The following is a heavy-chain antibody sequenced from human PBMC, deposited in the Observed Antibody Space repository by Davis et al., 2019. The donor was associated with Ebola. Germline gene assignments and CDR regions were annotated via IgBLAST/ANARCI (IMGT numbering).Heavy chain of an antibody. J-gene: IGHJ4*02. CDR1: GGSISSSY. CDR2: ISYRGYN. D-gene: IGHD3-22*01. V-gene: IGHV4-59*01. Sequence: SESLSLSCSVSGGSISSSYWSWIRQPPGKGLEWIGYISYRGYNDYNPSLKSRVTISIDTSKNQFSLKLSSVTAADTAVYYCARATFYYDSRGYGLGGFDYCGQGSLVTVSS. CDR3: ARATFYYDSRGYGLGGFDY.